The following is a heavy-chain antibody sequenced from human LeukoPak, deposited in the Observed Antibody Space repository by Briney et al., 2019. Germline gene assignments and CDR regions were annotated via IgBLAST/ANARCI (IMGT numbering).Heavy chain of an antibody. D-gene: IGHD2-2*01. Sequence: GASVKVSCKASGYTFTSYGISWVRQAPGQGLEWMRWISAYNGNTNYAQKLQGRVTMTTDTSTSTAYMELRSLRSDDTAVYYCARHCSSTSCYPRLPTGDYWGQGTLVTVSS. CDR1: GYTFTSYG. J-gene: IGHJ4*02. V-gene: IGHV1-18*01. CDR3: ARHCSSTSCYPRLPTGDY. CDR2: ISAYNGNT.